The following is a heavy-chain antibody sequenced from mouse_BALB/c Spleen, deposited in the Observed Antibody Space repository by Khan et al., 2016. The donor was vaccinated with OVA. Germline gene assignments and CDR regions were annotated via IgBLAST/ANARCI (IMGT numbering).Heavy chain of an antibody. V-gene: IGHV1S41*01. CDR1: GYTFTSYW. CDR3: TRENYYGRTSYAMDN. J-gene: IGHJ4*01. Sequence: DLVRPGASVKLSCTASGYTFTSYWINWVQQRPGQGLEWIGRIAPGSGSTYYTEMFKGKATLTVNQSSSTPYIQLNSLSYEDCAVFFCTRENYYGRTSYAMDNWGQGTSVTVSS. D-gene: IGHD1-1*01. CDR2: IAPGSGST.